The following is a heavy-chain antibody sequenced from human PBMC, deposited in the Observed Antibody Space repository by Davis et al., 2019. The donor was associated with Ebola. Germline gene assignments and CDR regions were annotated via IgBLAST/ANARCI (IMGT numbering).Heavy chain of an antibody. CDR3: ARDSLRDGYPELDY. V-gene: IGHV3-23*01. Sequence: GESLKISCAASGLTFNNYAMTWVRQAPGKGLEWVSAISGDGTSTYCADSVKGRSTISRDNAKNSLYLQMNSLRAEDTAVYYCARDSLRDGYPELDYWGQGTLVTVSS. D-gene: IGHD5-24*01. CDR1: GLTFNNYA. CDR2: ISGDGTST. J-gene: IGHJ4*02.